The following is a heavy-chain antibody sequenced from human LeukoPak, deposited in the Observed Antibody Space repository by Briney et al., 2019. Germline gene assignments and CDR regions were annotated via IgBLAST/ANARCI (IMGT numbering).Heavy chain of an antibody. J-gene: IGHJ6*03. V-gene: IGHV3-30*04. CDR1: GFTFSSYA. Sequence: QAGGSLRLSCAASGFTFSSYAMHWVRQAPGKGLEWVAVISYDGSNKYYADSVKGRFTISRDNAKNSLYLQMNSLRAEDTAVYYCARGHYYYYMDVWGKGTTVTVSS. CDR2: ISYDGSNK. CDR3: ARGHYYYYMDV.